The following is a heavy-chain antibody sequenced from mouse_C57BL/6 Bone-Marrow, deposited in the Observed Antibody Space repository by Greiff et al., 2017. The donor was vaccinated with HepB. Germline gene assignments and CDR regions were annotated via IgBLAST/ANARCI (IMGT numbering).Heavy chain of an antibody. CDR1: GFTFSDYY. Sequence: EVKLMESGGGLVQPGGSLKLSCAASGFTFSDYYMYWVRQTPEKRLEWVAYISNGGGSTYYPDTVKGRFTISRDNAKNTLYLQMSRLKSEDTAMYYCARGENGIYYGYDVVFDYWGQGTTLTVSS. V-gene: IGHV5-12*01. D-gene: IGHD2-2*01. CDR2: ISNGGGST. CDR3: ARGENGIYYGYDVVFDY. J-gene: IGHJ2*01.